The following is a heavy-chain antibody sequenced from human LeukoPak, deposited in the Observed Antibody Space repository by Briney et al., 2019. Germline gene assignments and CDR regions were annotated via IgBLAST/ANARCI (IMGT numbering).Heavy chain of an antibody. CDR1: GFTFTIYA. J-gene: IGHJ4*02. Sequence: GGSLRLSCAASGFTFTIYAMTWVRQAPGKGLEWVSAISGSGGTTYYADSVKGRFTISRDNSKDTLYLQMNSLRAEDTAVYYCAKDIYSGSYSGLDYWGQGTLVTVSS. CDR2: ISGSGGTT. V-gene: IGHV3-23*01. CDR3: AKDIYSGSYSGLDY. D-gene: IGHD1-26*01.